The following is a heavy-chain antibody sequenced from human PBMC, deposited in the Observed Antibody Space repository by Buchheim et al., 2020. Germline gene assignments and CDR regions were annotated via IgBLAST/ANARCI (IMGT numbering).Heavy chain of an antibody. V-gene: IGHV4-34*01. Sequence: QVQLQQWGAGLLKPSETLSLTCAVYGGSFSGYYWSWIRQPPGKGLEWIGEINHSGSTNYNPSLKSRVTLSVDTSKNQFSLKLSSVTAADTAVYYCARGKGIGHYYGMDVWGQGTT. CDR2: INHSGST. CDR3: ARGKGIGHYYGMDV. CDR1: GGSFSGYY. D-gene: IGHD2-15*01. J-gene: IGHJ6*02.